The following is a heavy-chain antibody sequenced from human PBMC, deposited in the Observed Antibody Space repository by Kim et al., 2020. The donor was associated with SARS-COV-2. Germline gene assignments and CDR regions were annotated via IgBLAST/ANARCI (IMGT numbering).Heavy chain of an antibody. D-gene: IGHD6-13*01. CDR2: IYYSGST. CDR3: ARVRRAPGIAAAGLDFQH. J-gene: IGHJ1*01. V-gene: IGHV4-39*07. Sequence: SETLSLTCTVSGGSISSSSYYWGWIRQPPGKGLEWIGSIYYSGSTYYNPSLKSRVTISVDTSKNQFSLKLSSVTAADTAVYYCARVRRAPGIAAAGLDFQHWGQGTLVTVSS. CDR1: GGSISSSSYY.